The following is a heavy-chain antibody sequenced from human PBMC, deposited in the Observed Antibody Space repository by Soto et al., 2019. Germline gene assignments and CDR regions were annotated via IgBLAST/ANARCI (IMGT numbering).Heavy chain of an antibody. Sequence: LRLSCSASGFTFSAYTMHWVRQAPGKGLEYVSAISNNGGSTYYADSVKGRFTISRDNSMNTLYLQMSSLRAEDTAVYYCVKYGSYCSSTSCPRWFAPWGQGTLVTVSS. J-gene: IGHJ5*02. D-gene: IGHD2-2*01. CDR1: GFTFSAYT. V-gene: IGHV3-64D*08. CDR2: ISNNGGST. CDR3: VKYGSYCSSTSCPRWFAP.